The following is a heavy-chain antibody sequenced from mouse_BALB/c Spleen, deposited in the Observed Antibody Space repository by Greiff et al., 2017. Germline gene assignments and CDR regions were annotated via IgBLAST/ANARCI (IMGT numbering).Heavy chain of an antibody. D-gene: IGHD2-2*01. Sequence: EVHLVESGGGLVKPGGSLKLSCAASGFTFSDYYMYWVRQTPEKRLEWVATISDGGSYTYYPDSVKGRFTISRDNAKNNLYLQMSSLKSEDTAMYYCAREGLRRRGFDYWGQGTTLTVSS. CDR1: GFTFSDYY. CDR3: AREGLRRRGFDY. CDR2: ISDGGSYT. J-gene: IGHJ2*01. V-gene: IGHV5-4*02.